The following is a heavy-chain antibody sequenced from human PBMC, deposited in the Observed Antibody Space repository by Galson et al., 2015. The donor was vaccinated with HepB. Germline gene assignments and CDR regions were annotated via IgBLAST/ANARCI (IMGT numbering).Heavy chain of an antibody. CDR3: TTSDCSSTSCYFGIVGAWFDY. Sequence: SLRLSCAASGFTFSNAWMSWVRQAPGKGLEWVGRIKSKTDGGTTDYAAPVKGRFTISRDDSKNTLYLQMDSLKTEDTAVYYCTTSDCSSTSCYFGIVGAWFDYWGQGTLVTVSS. CDR2: IKSKTDGGTT. J-gene: IGHJ4*02. V-gene: IGHV3-15*01. CDR1: GFTFSNAW. D-gene: IGHD2-2*01.